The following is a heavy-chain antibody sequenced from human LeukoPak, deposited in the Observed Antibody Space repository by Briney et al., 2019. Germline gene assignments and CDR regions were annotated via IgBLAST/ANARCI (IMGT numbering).Heavy chain of an antibody. CDR3: ARGLTGDLSLGDY. D-gene: IGHD7-27*01. CDR2: IYHSGST. CDR1: GGSFSGYY. Sequence: SETLSLTCAVYGGSFSGYYWSWIRQPPGKGLEWIGEIYHSGSTNYNPSLKSRVTISVDKSKNQFSLKLSSVTAADTAVYYCARGLTGDLSLGDYWGQGTLVTVSS. J-gene: IGHJ4*02. V-gene: IGHV4-34*01.